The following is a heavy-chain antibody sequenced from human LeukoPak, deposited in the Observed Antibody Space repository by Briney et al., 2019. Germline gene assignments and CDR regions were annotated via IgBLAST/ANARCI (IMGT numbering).Heavy chain of an antibody. CDR2: INWNGGST. CDR1: GFTFDDDG. V-gene: IGHV3-20*01. CDR3: ARRAGGSGSYTDYYYYYYMHL. Sequence: GGSLRLSCAASGFTFDDDGMSWVRQAPGKGLEWVSGINWNGGSTGYADSVTGRFTISRDNAKNSLYLQMNSLRAEDTALYHCARRAGGSGSYTDYYYYYYMHLWGKGTTVTVSS. D-gene: IGHD3-10*01. J-gene: IGHJ6*03.